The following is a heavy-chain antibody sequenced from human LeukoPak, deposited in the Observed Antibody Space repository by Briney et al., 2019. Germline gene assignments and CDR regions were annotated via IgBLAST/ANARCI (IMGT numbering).Heavy chain of an antibody. CDR3: ARGSPTNLGGTC. D-gene: IGHD7-27*01. J-gene: IGHJ4*02. CDR1: GYTFTSHH. Sequence: ASVKVSCKPSGYTFTSHHINWVRQAAGQGLEWMGWMNPNSGNIVYAQKFQGRVTMTWDTPISTAYMELSSLRSEDTAVYYCARGSPTNLGGTCWGQGTLVTVPS. CDR2: MNPNSGNI. V-gene: IGHV1-8*01.